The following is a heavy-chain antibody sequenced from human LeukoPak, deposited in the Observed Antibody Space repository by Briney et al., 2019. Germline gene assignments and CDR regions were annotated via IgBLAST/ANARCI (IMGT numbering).Heavy chain of an antibody. V-gene: IGHV3-21*01. CDR2: ISSSSSYI. D-gene: IGHD5-18*01. Sequence: PGGSLRLSCAASGFTFSSYSMNWVRQAPGKWREWVSSISSSSSYIYYADSVKGRFTISRDNAKNSLYLQMNSLRAEDTAVYYCARTYSSGMPDYWGQGTLVTVSS. J-gene: IGHJ4*02. CDR1: GFTFSSYS. CDR3: ARTYSSGMPDY.